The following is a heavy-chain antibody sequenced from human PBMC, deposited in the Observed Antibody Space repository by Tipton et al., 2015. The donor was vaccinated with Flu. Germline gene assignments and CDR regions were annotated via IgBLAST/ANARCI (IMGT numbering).Heavy chain of an antibody. D-gene: IGHD3-16*01. V-gene: IGHV4-61*08. J-gene: IGHJ3*02. CDR3: ARDADVFDAFDI. CDR1: DGSIRSGDYY. CDR2: LFHNGSF. Sequence: GLVKPSQILSLTCTVSDGSIRSGDYYWSWIRQPPGKGLEWIGYLFHNGSFNYNPSLKSRVTISVETSKNQFSLKLSSVTAADTAVYYCARDADVFDAFDIWGQGTMVTVSS.